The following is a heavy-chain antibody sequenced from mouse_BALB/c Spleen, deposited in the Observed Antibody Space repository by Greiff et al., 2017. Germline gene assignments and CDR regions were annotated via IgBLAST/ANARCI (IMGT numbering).Heavy chain of an antibody. V-gene: IGHV1-5*01. CDR1: GYTFTSYW. CDR2: IYPGNSDT. J-gene: IGHJ4*01. Sequence: EVQLQQSGTVLARPGASVKMSCKASGYTFTSYWMHWVKQRPGQGLEWIGAIYPGNSDTSYNQKFKGKAKLTAVTSTSTAYMELSSLTNEDSAVYYCTNYGYDEGPYAMDYWGQGTSVTVSS. D-gene: IGHD2-2*01. CDR3: TNYGYDEGPYAMDY.